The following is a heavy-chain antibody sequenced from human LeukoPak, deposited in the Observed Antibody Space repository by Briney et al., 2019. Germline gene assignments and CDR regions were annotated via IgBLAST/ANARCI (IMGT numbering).Heavy chain of an antibody. CDR2: INHSGST. D-gene: IGHD3-3*01. V-gene: IGHV4-34*01. Sequence: SETLSLTCAVYGGSFSGYYWSWIRQPPGKGLEWIGEINHSGSTNYNPSLKSRVTISVDTSKNQFSLKLSSVTAADTAVYYCATLTIPEPPYGMDVWGQGTTVTVSS. CDR1: GGSFSGYY. J-gene: IGHJ6*02. CDR3: ATLTIPEPPYGMDV.